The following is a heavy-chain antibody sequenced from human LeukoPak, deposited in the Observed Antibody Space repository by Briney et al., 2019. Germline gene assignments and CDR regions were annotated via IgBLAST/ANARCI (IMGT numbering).Heavy chain of an antibody. J-gene: IGHJ5*02. CDR2: IYYSGST. D-gene: IGHD3-3*01. CDR3: AREGLPPSYYDFWSGYYRDQNWFDP. Sequence: SETLSLTCTVSGGSISSSSYYWGWIRQPPGKGLEWIGSIYYSGSTYYNPSLKSRVTISVDTSKNQFSLKLSSVTAADTAVYYCAREGLPPSYYDFWSGYYRDQNWFDPWGQGALVTVSS. V-gene: IGHV4-39*07. CDR1: GGSISSSSYY.